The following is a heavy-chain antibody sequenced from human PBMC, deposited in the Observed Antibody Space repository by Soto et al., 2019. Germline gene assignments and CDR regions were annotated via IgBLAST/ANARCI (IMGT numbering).Heavy chain of an antibody. CDR1: GGTFSTYD. Sequence: QVQLVQSGAEVKKPGSSVKVSCKASGGTFSTYDICWVRQAPGQGLEWMGGIIPLFGTANYAQKFQGRSTIIADESTRTAYMELTRLRSEDTAVYYCAINEGTDGYKFAYWGQGTMVTVSS. CDR2: IIPLFGTA. V-gene: IGHV1-69*01. CDR3: AINEGTDGYKFAY. J-gene: IGHJ4*02. D-gene: IGHD5-12*01.